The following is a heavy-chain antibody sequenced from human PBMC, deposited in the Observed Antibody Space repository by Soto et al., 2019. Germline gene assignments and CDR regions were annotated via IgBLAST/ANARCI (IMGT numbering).Heavy chain of an antibody. J-gene: IGHJ4*02. D-gene: IGHD2-8*01. CDR1: GYTFTSYG. CDR3: ARHDGVLMVYAIHDY. Sequence: GASVKVSCKASGYTFTSYGISWVRQAPGQGLEWMGWISAYNGNTNYAQKLQGRVTMTTDTSTSTAYMELRSLRSDDTAVYYCARHDGVLMVYAIHDYWGQGTLVTVSS. V-gene: IGHV1-18*04. CDR2: ISAYNGNT.